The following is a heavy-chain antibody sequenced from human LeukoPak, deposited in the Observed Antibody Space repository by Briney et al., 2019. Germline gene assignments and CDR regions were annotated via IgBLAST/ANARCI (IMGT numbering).Heavy chain of an antibody. D-gene: IGHD6-19*01. J-gene: IGHJ4*02. V-gene: IGHV4-34*01. CDR2: INHSGST. CDR1: GGSFSGYY. CDR3: ARGRGYRRAAVAGTTTPGEAEYYFDY. Sequence: SETPSLTCAVYGGSFSGYYWSWIRQPPGKGLEWIGEINHSGSTNYNPSLKSRVTISVDTSKNQFSLKLSSVTAADTAVYYCARGRGYRRAAVAGTTTPGEAEYYFDYWGQGTLVTVSS.